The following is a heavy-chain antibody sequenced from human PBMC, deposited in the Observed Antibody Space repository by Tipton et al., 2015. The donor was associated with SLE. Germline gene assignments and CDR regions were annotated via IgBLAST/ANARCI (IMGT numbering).Heavy chain of an antibody. CDR1: GASISSYS. Sequence: TLSLTCTVSGASISSYSWSWIRQPPGKGLEWIGYIYYSGSTNYNPSLKSRVTISVDTSKKQFSLKLSSVTAADTAVYYCARGVAGYFYYCYMDVWGKGTTVTISS. CDR3: ARGVAGYFYYCYMDV. CDR2: IYYSGST. V-gene: IGHV4-59*01. J-gene: IGHJ6*03.